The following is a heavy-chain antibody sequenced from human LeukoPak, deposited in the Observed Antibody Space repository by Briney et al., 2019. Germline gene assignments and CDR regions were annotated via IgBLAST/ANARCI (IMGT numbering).Heavy chain of an antibody. CDR3: ARRGYHDSSGYDY. J-gene: IGHJ4*02. CDR2: ISSSSSTI. Sequence: GGSLRLSCAASGFIFSSYSMNWVRQAPGKGLEWVSYISSSSSTIYYADSVKGRFTISRDNAKNSVFLQINNLRAEDTAIYYCARRGYHDSSGYDYWGQGALVTVSS. D-gene: IGHD3-22*01. CDR1: GFIFSSYS. V-gene: IGHV3-48*04.